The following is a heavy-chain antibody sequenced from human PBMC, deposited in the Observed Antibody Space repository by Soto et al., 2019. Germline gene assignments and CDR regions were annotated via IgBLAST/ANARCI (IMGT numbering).Heavy chain of an antibody. D-gene: IGHD2-15*01. CDR1: GGSISSYY. CDR3: ARSWDIHYYYGMDV. V-gene: IGHV4-59*01. Sequence: SETLSLTCTVSGGSISSYYWSWIRQPPGKGLEWIGYIYYSGSTNYNPSLKSRVTISVDTSKNQFSLKLSSVTAADTAVYYCARSWDIHYYYGMDVWGQGTTVTVSS. CDR2: IYYSGST. J-gene: IGHJ6*02.